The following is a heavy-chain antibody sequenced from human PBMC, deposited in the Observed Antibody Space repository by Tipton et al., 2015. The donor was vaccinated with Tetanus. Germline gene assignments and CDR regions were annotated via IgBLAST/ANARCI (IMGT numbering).Heavy chain of an antibody. Sequence: TLSLTCSVSGGSISGSSYYWSWIRQPPGKALEWIGSIYYSGSTNSNPSLKSRVTISVDKAKNQFSLKLTSVTAADTAVYYCARATEHDIMTGYDNWGPGTQVTVSS. CDR1: GGSISGSSYY. J-gene: IGHJ4*02. CDR2: IYYSGST. CDR3: ARATEHDIMTGYDN. V-gene: IGHV4-61*05. D-gene: IGHD3-9*01.